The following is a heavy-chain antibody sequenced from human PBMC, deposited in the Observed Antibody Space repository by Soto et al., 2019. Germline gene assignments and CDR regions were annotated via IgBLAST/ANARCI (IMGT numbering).Heavy chain of an antibody. V-gene: IGHV3-21*01. CDR1: GFTFSTYS. CDR2: ISGSSSYI. J-gene: IGHJ6*04. CDR3: SRNDSGGYYWPYYYYGIDF. Sequence: EVQLVESGGGLVKPGGSLRLSCAASGFTFSTYSMNWVRQAPGKGLEWVSSISGSSSYIYYAHSVKGRFTISRDNAKNSLFLLVNSLIAEDTAVYYCSRNDSGGYYWPYYYYGIDFWGKGTTVTVSS. D-gene: IGHD3-22*01.